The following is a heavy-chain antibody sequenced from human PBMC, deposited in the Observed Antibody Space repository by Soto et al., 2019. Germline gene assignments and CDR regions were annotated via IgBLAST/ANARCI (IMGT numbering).Heavy chain of an antibody. CDR1: GFTFSSYG. Sequence: GGSLRLSCAASGFTFSSYGMHWVRQAPGKGLEWVAVIWYDGSNKYYADSVKGRFTISRDNSKNTLYLQMNSLRAEDTAVYYCARLGQRYYYYGMDVWGQGTTVTVSS. J-gene: IGHJ6*02. CDR3: ARLGQRYYYYGMDV. CDR2: IWYDGSNK. V-gene: IGHV3-33*01.